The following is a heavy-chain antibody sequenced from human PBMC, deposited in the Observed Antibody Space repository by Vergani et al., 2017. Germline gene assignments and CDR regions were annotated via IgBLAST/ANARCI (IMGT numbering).Heavy chain of an antibody. V-gene: IGHV4-59*02. J-gene: IGHJ4*02. CDR2: VSFRGDT. CDR3: ARSRIYYGAGSPDY. CDR1: GASVNSYY. D-gene: IGHD3-10*01. Sequence: QVKLQESGPGLVKPSETLFLTCTVSGASVNSYYWSWIRQPPGKGLEWMGYVSFRGDTLYDPSVKGRMTISLNTSSNQFSLYLTSVTAADTAVYYCARSRIYYGAGSPDYWVQGTLVTVSS.